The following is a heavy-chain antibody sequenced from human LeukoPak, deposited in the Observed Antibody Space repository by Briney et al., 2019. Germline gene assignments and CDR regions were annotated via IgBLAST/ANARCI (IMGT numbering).Heavy chain of an antibody. CDR2: IWYDVSNK. Sequence: GGSLRLSCAASGFTFSSHGMHWVRQAPGKGLEWVAVIWYDVSNKYYADSVKGRFTVSRDNSKNTLYLQMNSLGAEDTAMYYCARNLRKYGSNSEYFDYWGQGTGVTVSS. V-gene: IGHV3-33*01. CDR3: ARNLRKYGSNSEYFDY. J-gene: IGHJ4*02. CDR1: GFTFSSHG. D-gene: IGHD4-23*01.